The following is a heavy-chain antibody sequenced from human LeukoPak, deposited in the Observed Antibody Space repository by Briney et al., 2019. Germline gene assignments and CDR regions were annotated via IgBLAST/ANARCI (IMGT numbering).Heavy chain of an antibody. J-gene: IGHJ4*02. CDR2: MNPNSGNT. D-gene: IGHD2-2*01. CDR1: GYTFTSYD. Sequence: ASVKVSCKASGYTFTSYDINWVRQATGQGLEWMGWMNPNSGNTGYAQKFQGRVTMTRNTSISTAYMELSSLRSEDTAVYYCARANEDIVVVPAAIANRSPYYFDYWGQGTLVTVSS. CDR3: ARANEDIVVVPAAIANRSPYYFDY. V-gene: IGHV1-8*01.